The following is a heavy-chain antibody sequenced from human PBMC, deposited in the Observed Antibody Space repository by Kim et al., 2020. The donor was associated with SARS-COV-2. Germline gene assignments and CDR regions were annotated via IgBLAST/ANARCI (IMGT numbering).Heavy chain of an antibody. Sequence: GGSLRLSCAASGFTFDDYGMSWVRQAPGKGLEWVSGINWNGGSTGYADSVKGRFTISRDNAKNSRYLQLNSLRAEDTALYYCARGGARQVLWFGELLESLKRDDFYYSGMDVWGQGTTVTVSS. CDR3: ARGGARQVLWFGELLESLKRDDFYYSGMDV. CDR1: GFTFDDYG. D-gene: IGHD3-10*01. CDR2: INWNGGST. V-gene: IGHV3-20*04. J-gene: IGHJ6*02.